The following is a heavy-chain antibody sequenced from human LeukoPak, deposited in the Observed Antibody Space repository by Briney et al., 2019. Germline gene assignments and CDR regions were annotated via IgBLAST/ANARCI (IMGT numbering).Heavy chain of an antibody. CDR3: ARESRALDTGY. CDR1: GYSISSAYY. D-gene: IGHD5-18*01. CDR2: IYYSGST. Sequence: SETLSLTCTVSGYSISSAYYWGWIRQPPGKGLEWIGSIYYSGSTYYNPSLKSRVTISVDTSKNQFSLKLSSVTAADTAVYYCARESRALDTGYWGQGTLVTVSS. J-gene: IGHJ4*02. V-gene: IGHV4-38-2*02.